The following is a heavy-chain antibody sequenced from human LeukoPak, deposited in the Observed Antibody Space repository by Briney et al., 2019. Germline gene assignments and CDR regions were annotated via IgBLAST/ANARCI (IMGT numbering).Heavy chain of an antibody. CDR1: GGSISSYY. D-gene: IGHD4-17*01. Sequence: PSETLSLTCTVFGGSISSYYWSWIRQPPGKGLEWIGYIYYSGSTNYNPSLKSRVTISVDTSKNQFSLKLSSVTAADTAVYYCARGYYGDHFDYWGQGTLVTVSS. CDR2: IYYSGST. V-gene: IGHV4-59*01. J-gene: IGHJ4*02. CDR3: ARGYYGDHFDY.